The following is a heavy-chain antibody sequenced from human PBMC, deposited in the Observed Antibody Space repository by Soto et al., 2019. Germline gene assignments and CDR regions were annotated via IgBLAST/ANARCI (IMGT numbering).Heavy chain of an antibody. V-gene: IGHV2-5*01. CDR1: GFSLSTSGVG. J-gene: IGHJ4*02. CDR2: IYWNDDK. D-gene: IGHD3-10*01. Sequence: QITLKESGPTLVNPTQTLTLTCTFSGFSLSTSGVGVGWIRQPPGKALEWLALIYWNDDKRYSPSLKSRLTITKDTSKNQVVLTMTNMDPVDTATYYCAHRNNDYYGSGSYYPFDYWGQGTLVTVSS. CDR3: AHRNNDYYGSGSYYPFDY.